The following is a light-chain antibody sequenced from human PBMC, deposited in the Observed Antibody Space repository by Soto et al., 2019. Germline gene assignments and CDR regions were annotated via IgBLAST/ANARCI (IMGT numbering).Light chain of an antibody. CDR3: QQYTNTNNPWM. CDR2: AAS. CDR1: QSISGY. Sequence: DIQMTQSPSSLSASVGDRVTITCRASQSISGYLNWYQQKSGQAPKLLMYAASTLQSGVASRFSGSGSGTEFTLIISGLQPDDSATYYCQQYTNTNNPWMFGQGTKVDIK. V-gene: IGKV1-39*01. J-gene: IGKJ1*01.